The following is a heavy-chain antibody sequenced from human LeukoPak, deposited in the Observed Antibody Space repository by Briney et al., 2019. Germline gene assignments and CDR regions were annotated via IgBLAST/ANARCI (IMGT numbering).Heavy chain of an antibody. CDR1: GFTFSAYW. Sequence: GRSLRLSCAASGFTFSAYWMHSVRQVPGKGLVWVSRINNDGTATFFADSVKGRFTISRDNAKNTLYLQMKSLRADDTAAHFCAMKAVPRPRLHDAFDFWGQGTVVSVSS. V-gene: IGHV3-74*01. CDR3: AMKAVPRPRLHDAFDF. J-gene: IGHJ3*01. CDR2: INNDGTAT. D-gene: IGHD5-24*01.